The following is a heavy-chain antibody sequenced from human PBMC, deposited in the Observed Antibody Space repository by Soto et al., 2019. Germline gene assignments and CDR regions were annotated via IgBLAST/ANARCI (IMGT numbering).Heavy chain of an antibody. D-gene: IGHD5-18*01. V-gene: IGHV1-69*12. J-gene: IGHJ4*02. CDR1: GGTFSSYA. CDR2: IIPIFGTA. Sequence: QVQLVQSGAEVKKPGSSVKVSCKASGGTFSSYAISWVRQAPGQGLEWMGGIIPIFGTANYAQKFQGRVTITADESTSTAYMELSRLRYEDTAVYYCAREVRGYSTESSYYFDYWGQGTLVTVSS. CDR3: AREVRGYSTESSYYFDY.